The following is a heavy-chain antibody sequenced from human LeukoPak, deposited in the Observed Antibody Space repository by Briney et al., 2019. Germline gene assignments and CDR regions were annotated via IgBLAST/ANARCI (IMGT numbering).Heavy chain of an antibody. J-gene: IGHJ6*03. V-gene: IGHV4-4*07. Sequence: PSETLSLTCTVSGGSISSYYWSWIRQPAGKGLEWIGRIYTSGSTNYNPSLKSQVTMSVDTSKNQFSLKLSSVTAADTAVYYCARAVEQAAYPRNYYYLDVWAKGPRSPSP. D-gene: IGHD2-2*01. CDR2: IYTSGST. CDR1: GGSISSYY. CDR3: ARAVEQAAYPRNYYYLDV.